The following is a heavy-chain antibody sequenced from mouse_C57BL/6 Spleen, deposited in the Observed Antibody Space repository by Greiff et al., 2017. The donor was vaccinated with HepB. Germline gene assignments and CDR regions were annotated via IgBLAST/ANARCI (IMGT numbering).Heavy chain of an antibody. CDR2: INYDGSST. Sequence: EVMLVESEGGLVQPGSSMKLSCTASGFTFSDYYMAWVRQVPEKGLEWVANINYDGSSTYYLDSLKSRFIISRDNAKNILYLQMSSLKSEDTATYYCARDYLHFDYWGQGTTLTVSS. J-gene: IGHJ2*01. CDR1: GFTFSDYY. D-gene: IGHD1-1*01. CDR3: ARDYLHFDY. V-gene: IGHV5-16*01.